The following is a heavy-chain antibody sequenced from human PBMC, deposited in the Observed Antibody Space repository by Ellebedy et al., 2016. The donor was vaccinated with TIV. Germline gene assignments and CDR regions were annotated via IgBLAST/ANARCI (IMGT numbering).Heavy chain of an antibody. Sequence: MPSETLSLTCTVSGGSISSYSWSWVRQPQGKGLGWIGYIYYSGSTNYNPSLMRRVTISVDTSKNQFSLKLSSVTAADTAVYYCARQETYYGMDVWGQGTTVTVSS. CDR2: IYYSGST. CDR1: GGSISSYS. V-gene: IGHV4-59*08. J-gene: IGHJ6*02. CDR3: ARQETYYGMDV.